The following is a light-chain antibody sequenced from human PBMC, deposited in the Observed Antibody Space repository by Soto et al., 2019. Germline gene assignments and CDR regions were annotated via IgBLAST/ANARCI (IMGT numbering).Light chain of an antibody. J-gene: IGKJ4*01. Sequence: ETVLTQSPGTLSLSPGERATLSCRASQSVSSSYLAWYQQKPGQSPRLLIYGASSRATGIPDRFSGSGSGTDFTLTISRLEPEDFAVYYCQQYGSSPFTLGGGTKVEIK. V-gene: IGKV3-20*01. CDR1: QSVSSSY. CDR3: QQYGSSPFT. CDR2: GAS.